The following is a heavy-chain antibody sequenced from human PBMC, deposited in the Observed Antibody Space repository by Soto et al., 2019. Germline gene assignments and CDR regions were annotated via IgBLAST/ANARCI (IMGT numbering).Heavy chain of an antibody. V-gene: IGHV6-1*01. CDR3: ARAVYYYGSGSPWYFGL. J-gene: IGHJ2*01. CDR1: GDSVSSNSAA. D-gene: IGHD3-10*01. Sequence: PSQTLSLTCAISGDSVSSNSAAWNWIRQSPSRGLEWLGRTYYRSKWYNDYAVSVKSRMTINPDTSKNQFSLQLNSVTPEDTAVYYCARAVYYYGSGSPWYFGLWGRGTLVTVSS. CDR2: TYYRSKWYN.